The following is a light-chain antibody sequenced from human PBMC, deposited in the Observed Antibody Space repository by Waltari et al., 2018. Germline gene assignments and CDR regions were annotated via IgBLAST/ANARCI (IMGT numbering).Light chain of an antibody. V-gene: IGKV1-5*01. CDR1: QSIDSW. CDR3: QQFDNLVYT. Sequence: DIQMTQSPSTLSASVGDRVTITCRASQSIDSWLAWYQQKPGKAPKLLIYDASSLERGVPSRFSGSGSGTDFSFTISSLQPEDIATYYCQQFDNLVYTFGQGTKLEIK. CDR2: DAS. J-gene: IGKJ2*01.